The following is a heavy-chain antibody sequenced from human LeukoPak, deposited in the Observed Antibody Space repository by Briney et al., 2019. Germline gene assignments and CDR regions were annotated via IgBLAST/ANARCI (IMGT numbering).Heavy chain of an antibody. CDR3: ARDGVYGGSFGWYFDL. J-gene: IGHJ2*01. CDR2: IYYSGST. V-gene: IGHV4-30-4*01. D-gene: IGHD2-15*01. CDR1: GGSLSSGDYY. Sequence: SETLSLTCTVSGGSLSSGDYYWSWIRQPPGKGLEWIGYIYYSGSTYYNPSLQSRVTISVDASKNQFSLKLSSVTAADTAVYYCARDGVYGGSFGWYFDLWGRGTLVTVSS.